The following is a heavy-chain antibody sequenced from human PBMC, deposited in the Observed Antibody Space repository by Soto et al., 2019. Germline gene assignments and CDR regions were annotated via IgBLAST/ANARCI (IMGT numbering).Heavy chain of an antibody. CDR1: GFTFSNAW. D-gene: IGHD1-26*01. J-gene: IGHJ4*02. CDR2: IKSKTDGGTT. Sequence: EVQLVESGGGLVKPGGSLRLSCAASGFTFSNAWMNWVRQAPGKGLEWVGRIKSKTDGGTTDYAAPVKGRFTISRDDSKNTLYLQMNSLKTEDTDVYYCTTWGWGSYLVEGFDYWGQGTLVTVSS. V-gene: IGHV3-15*07. CDR3: TTWGWGSYLVEGFDY.